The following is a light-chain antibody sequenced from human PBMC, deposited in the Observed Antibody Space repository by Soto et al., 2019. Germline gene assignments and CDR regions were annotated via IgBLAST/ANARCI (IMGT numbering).Light chain of an antibody. V-gene: IGKV3-20*01. CDR3: QQYGSSPST. Sequence: EIVLTQSPGTLSLSPGESATLSCRASQSVGSSYVAWYRQKPGQAPRLLIYGASSRATGIPYRISGGGTGPDFTLTLRRLEPEDFEVYSCQQYGSSPSTFGQANKVELK. J-gene: IGKJ1*01. CDR2: GAS. CDR1: QSVGSSY.